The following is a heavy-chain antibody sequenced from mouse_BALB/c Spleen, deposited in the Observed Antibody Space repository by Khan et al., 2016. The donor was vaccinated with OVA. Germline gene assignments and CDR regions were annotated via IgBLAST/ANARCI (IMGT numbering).Heavy chain of an antibody. J-gene: IGHJ3*01. CDR1: GYTFTSYT. D-gene: IGHD2-14*01. Sequence: VQLQQSGAELARPGASVKMSCKASGYTFTSYTIHWIRQRPGQGLEWIGHINPSNNYTNYNQNFKDKATLIVDKSSPTSYMKLSSLISEDSAVYYCVREGAYDRSDGWFAYWGQGTLVTVSA. V-gene: IGHV1-4*01. CDR3: VREGAYDRSDGWFAY. CDR2: INPSNNYT.